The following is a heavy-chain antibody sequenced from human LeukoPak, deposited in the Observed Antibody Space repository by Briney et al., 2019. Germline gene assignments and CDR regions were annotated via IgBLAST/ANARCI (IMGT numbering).Heavy chain of an antibody. J-gene: IGHJ3*02. D-gene: IGHD6-6*01. CDR1: RCTFSRYW. Sequence: GGSLRLFCGPSRCTFSRYWMHWVRQAPGKELVWVSRSNSDGSRTNYADCVKGRFTISRDNAKNTLYLQLNSLRAEDTAVYYCASLFLCYGCRSSSDSFNIWGQGTMVTVSS. CDR3: ASLFLCYGCRSSSDSFNI. CDR2: SNSDGSRT. V-gene: IGHV3-74*01.